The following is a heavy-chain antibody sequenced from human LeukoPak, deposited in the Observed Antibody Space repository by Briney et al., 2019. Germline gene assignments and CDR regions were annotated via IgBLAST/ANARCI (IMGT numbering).Heavy chain of an antibody. Sequence: SETLSLTCAVSGGSISSGGYSWSWIRQPPGKGLEWIGYIYYSGSTYYNPSLKSRVTISVDTSKNQFSLKLSSVTAADTAVYYCASAEISSSWYVTGYFRHWGQGTLVTVSS. V-gene: IGHV4-31*11. CDR2: IYYSGST. CDR3: ASAEISSSWYVTGYFRH. D-gene: IGHD6-13*01. CDR1: GGSISSGGYS. J-gene: IGHJ1*01.